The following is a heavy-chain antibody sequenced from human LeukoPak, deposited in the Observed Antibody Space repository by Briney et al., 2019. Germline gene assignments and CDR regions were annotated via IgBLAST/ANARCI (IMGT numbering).Heavy chain of an antibody. V-gene: IGHV3-11*01. Sequence: PGGSLRLSCAPSGFIFSGYYMSWLRQAPGKGLEWVSYISGSGNDISYADSVKGRFTISRDNAKGSLYLQMNSLRAADTAVYYCGTHAGRTGSDDWGQGTLVTVSS. CDR1: GFIFSGYY. J-gene: IGHJ4*02. D-gene: IGHD3/OR15-3a*01. CDR3: GTHAGRTGSDD. CDR2: ISGSGNDI.